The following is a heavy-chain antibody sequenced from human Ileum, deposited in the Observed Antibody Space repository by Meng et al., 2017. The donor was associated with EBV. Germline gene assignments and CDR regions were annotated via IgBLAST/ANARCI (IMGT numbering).Heavy chain of an antibody. V-gene: IGHV4-39*01. CDR3: ARGYSSGWYYFDS. CDR1: GVSIDRSSDN. CDR2: IYYSGTT. Sequence: QRPESRPGLLKPVETLALTCTVSGVSIDRSSDNWGWIRQSPGKGLEWMGNIYYSGTTYYNPSLKSRVTISVDTSKNQFSLKLSSVTAADTAVYYCARGYSSGWYYFDSWGQGTLVTVSS. D-gene: IGHD6-19*01. J-gene: IGHJ4*02.